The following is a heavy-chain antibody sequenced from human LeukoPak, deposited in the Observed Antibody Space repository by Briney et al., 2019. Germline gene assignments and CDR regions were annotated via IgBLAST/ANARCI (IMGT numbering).Heavy chain of an antibody. D-gene: IGHD3-22*01. Sequence: SQTLSLTCAASGGSISSGGYSWSWIRQPPGKGLEWIGYIYYSGSTYYNPSLKSRVTISVDTSKNQFSLKLSSVTAADTAVYYCARERITMRIGAFDIWGQGTMVTVSS. V-gene: IGHV4-30-4*07. CDR1: GGSISSGGYS. J-gene: IGHJ3*02. CDR3: ARERITMRIGAFDI. CDR2: IYYSGST.